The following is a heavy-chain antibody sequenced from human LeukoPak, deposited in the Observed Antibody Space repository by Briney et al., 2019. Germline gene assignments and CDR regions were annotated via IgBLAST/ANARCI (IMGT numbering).Heavy chain of an antibody. CDR1: GGTFSIYA. Sequence: ASVKVSCKASGGTFSIYAISWVRQAPGQGLEWMGGIIPIFGTANYAQKFQGRVTITADESTSTAYMELSSLRSEDTAVYYCARSPVYSSSWSEGDYWGQGTQVTVSS. V-gene: IGHV1-69*13. J-gene: IGHJ4*02. D-gene: IGHD6-13*01. CDR3: ARSPVYSSSWSEGDY. CDR2: IIPIFGTA.